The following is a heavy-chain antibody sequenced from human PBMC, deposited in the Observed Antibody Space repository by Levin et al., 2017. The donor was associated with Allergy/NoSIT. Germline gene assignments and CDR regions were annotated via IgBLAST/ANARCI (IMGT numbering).Heavy chain of an antibody. Sequence: AGGSLRLSCAASGFSFSDYPMTWVRQGQGKGLEWVAATSYDGFNKNYADSVKGRFTISRDNFKNTLYLQMNSLRPEDTAVYYCAGALSGSYFDSWGQGTLVTVSS. CDR1: GFSFSDYP. V-gene: IGHV3-30-3*01. CDR3: AGALSGSYFDS. D-gene: IGHD3-10*01. CDR2: TSYDGFNK. J-gene: IGHJ4*02.